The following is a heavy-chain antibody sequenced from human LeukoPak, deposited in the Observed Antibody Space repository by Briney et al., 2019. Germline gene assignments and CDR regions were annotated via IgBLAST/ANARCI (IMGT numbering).Heavy chain of an antibody. CDR3: ARDRGGYTYSHDY. J-gene: IGHJ4*02. Sequence: SETLSLTCSVSGGSISSNNWWIWVRQSPEKGLEWIGEIYHDGSTNYNPSLKSRVTISMDKSKNQLSLKLNFVTAADTAVYYCARDRGGYTYSHDYWGQGTLVTVSS. V-gene: IGHV4-4*02. CDR1: GGSISSNNW. D-gene: IGHD5-18*01. CDR2: IYHDGST.